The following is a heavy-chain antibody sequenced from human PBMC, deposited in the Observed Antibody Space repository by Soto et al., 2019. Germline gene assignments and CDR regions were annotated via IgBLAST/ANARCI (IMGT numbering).Heavy chain of an antibody. CDR1: GGTFSSYA. J-gene: IGHJ6*02. Sequence: SVKVSCKASGGTFSSYAISWVRQAPGQGLEWMGGIIPIFGTANYAQKFQGRVTITADESTSTAYMELSSLRSEDTAVYYCARGYYYYDSRGYYYGMDVWGQGTTVTVSS. CDR3: ARGYYYYDSRGYYYGMDV. CDR2: IIPIFGTA. V-gene: IGHV1-69*13. D-gene: IGHD3-22*01.